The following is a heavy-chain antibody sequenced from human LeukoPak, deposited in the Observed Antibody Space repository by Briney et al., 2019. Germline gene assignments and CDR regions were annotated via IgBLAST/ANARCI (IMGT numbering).Heavy chain of an antibody. V-gene: IGHV3-21*01. J-gene: IGHJ4*02. CDR1: GFTFSSYS. CDR3: ARAVYYDYVWGGYRPSLYFDY. D-gene: IGHD3-16*02. Sequence: GGSLRLSCAASGFTFSSYSMNWVRQAPGKGLEWVSSISSSSSYIYYADSVKGRFTISRDNAKNSLYLQMNSLRAEDTAVYYCARAVYYDYVWGGYRPSLYFDYWGQGTLVTVSS. CDR2: ISSSSSYI.